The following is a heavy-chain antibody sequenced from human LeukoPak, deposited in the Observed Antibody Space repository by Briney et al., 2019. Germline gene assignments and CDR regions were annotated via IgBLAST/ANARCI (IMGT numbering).Heavy chain of an antibody. J-gene: IGHJ4*02. D-gene: IGHD3-22*01. V-gene: IGHV4-34*01. CDR1: GGSFSGYY. CDR2: INHSGST. CDR3: ARSYDSSGYYFDY. Sequence: PSETLSLTCAVYGGSFSGYYWSWIRQPPGKGVEWIGEINHSGSTNYNPSLKSRVTISVDTSKNQFSLKLSSVTAADTAVYYCARSYDSSGYYFDYWGQGTLVTVSS.